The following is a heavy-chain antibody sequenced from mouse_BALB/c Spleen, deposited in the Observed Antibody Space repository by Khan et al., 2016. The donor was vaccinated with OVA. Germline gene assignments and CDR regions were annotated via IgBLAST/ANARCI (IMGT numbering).Heavy chain of an antibody. CDR1: GYTFTNYG. J-gene: IGHJ1*01. V-gene: IGHV9-1*02. D-gene: IGHD1-3*01. Sequence: QIQLVQSGPELKKPGETVKISCKASGYTFTNYGMNWVKQAPGKGLKWMGWINTYTGEPTYADDFKGRFVFSLETSASTAYLQLSNLTNEDMTTYYCARSSSYWYSDVWGAGTTVTVSS. CDR3: ARSSSYWYSDV. CDR2: INTYTGEP.